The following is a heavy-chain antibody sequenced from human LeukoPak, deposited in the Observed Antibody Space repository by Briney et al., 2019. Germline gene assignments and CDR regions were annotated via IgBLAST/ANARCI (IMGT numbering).Heavy chain of an antibody. J-gene: IGHJ4*02. Sequence: GGSLRLSCAASGFTFDDYAIHWVRQIPGKGLEWVSGISWNSNKIDYADPVKGRFTISRDNAKNSLYLQMNSLRAEDTALYYCAKDKGSDLYWGFDSWGQGTLVTVSS. CDR1: GFTFDDYA. CDR3: AKDKGSDLYWGFDS. CDR2: ISWNSNKI. V-gene: IGHV3-9*01. D-gene: IGHD2-8*02.